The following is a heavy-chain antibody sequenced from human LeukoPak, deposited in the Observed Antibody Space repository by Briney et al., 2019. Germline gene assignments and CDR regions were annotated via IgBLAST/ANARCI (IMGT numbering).Heavy chain of an antibody. D-gene: IGHD4-17*01. Sequence: PGGSLRLSCAASGFTFSSYEMNWVRQAPGKGLEWVSYISSSGSTIYYADSVKGRLTISRDNAKNSLYLQMNSLRAEDTAVYYCATSTVRTHKIDYWGQGTLVIVSS. CDR2: ISSSGSTI. CDR3: ATSTVRTHKIDY. CDR1: GFTFSSYE. V-gene: IGHV3-48*03. J-gene: IGHJ4*02.